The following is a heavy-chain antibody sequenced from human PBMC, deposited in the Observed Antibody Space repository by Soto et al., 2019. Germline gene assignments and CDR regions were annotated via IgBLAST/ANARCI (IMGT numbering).Heavy chain of an antibody. Sequence: EVQLVESGGGLVQPGGSLRLSFAASGFTFGSYPMHWVRQAPGKGLEYVSAISTNGDSTFYANSVKGRFTNSRDNSKNTPYPQMGRVRAADMCVYYCGGEGMARPRWVFDYWGEGTLVTASS. D-gene: IGHD2-8*01. CDR3: GGEGMARPRWVFDY. CDR1: GFTFGSYP. V-gene: IGHV3-64*01. J-gene: IGHJ4*02. CDR2: ISTNGDST.